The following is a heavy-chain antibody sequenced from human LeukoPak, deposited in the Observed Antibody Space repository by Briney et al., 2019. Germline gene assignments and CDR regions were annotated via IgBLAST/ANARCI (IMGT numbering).Heavy chain of an antibody. V-gene: IGHV3-53*01. CDR3: ARDRGYGGNSNAFDY. D-gene: IGHD4-23*01. CDR2: IYSGGST. Sequence: PGGSLRLSCAASGFTVSSNYMSWVRQAPGKGLEWVSIIYSGGSTYYADSVKGRFTISRDNSKNTLYLQMNSLRAEDTAVYYCARDRGYGGNSNAFDYWGQGTLVTVSS. J-gene: IGHJ4*02. CDR1: GFTVSSNY.